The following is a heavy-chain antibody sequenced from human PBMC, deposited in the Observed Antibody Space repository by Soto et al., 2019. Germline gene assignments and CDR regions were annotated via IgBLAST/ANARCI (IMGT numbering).Heavy chain of an antibody. D-gene: IGHD6-13*01. CDR3: ARGRQQQLVVGAVDL. J-gene: IGHJ2*01. Sequence: QLQLQESGSGLVKPSQTLSLTCAVSGGSISSGGYSWSWIRQPPGKGLEWIGYIYHSGSTYYNPSLKSRVTISVDKSKNQFSLKLSSVTAAATAVYYCARGRQQQLVVGAVDLWGRGTLVTVCS. CDR2: IYHSGST. CDR1: GGSISSGGYS. V-gene: IGHV4-30-2*01.